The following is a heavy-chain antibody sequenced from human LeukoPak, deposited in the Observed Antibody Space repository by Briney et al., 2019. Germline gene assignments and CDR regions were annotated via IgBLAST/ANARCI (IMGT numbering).Heavy chain of an antibody. Sequence: GGSLRLSCAASGFTFSSYSMNWVRQAPGKGLEWVSSISSSSSYIYYADSVKGRFTISRDNAKNSLYLQMNSLRAGDTAVYYCARDRWGDYYGSGSSDCWGQGTLVTVSS. J-gene: IGHJ4*02. CDR2: ISSSSSYI. CDR3: ARDRWGDYYGSGSSDC. V-gene: IGHV3-21*01. CDR1: GFTFSSYS. D-gene: IGHD3-10*01.